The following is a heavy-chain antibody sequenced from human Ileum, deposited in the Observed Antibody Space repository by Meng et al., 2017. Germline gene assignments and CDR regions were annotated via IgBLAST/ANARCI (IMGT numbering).Heavy chain of an antibody. CDR1: GFGFSSLW. D-gene: IGHD3-10*01. Sequence: EVHLVESGGGLVQPGGSLRLSVAASGFGFSSLWMHWVRQAPGKGLVWVSRIDTDGIGTTYADSVKGRFTISRDNAKNTLYLQMNSLRAEDTALYYCGRGHFGLDYWGPGTLVTVSS. V-gene: IGHV3-74*01. J-gene: IGHJ4*02. CDR2: IDTDGIGT. CDR3: GRGHFGLDY.